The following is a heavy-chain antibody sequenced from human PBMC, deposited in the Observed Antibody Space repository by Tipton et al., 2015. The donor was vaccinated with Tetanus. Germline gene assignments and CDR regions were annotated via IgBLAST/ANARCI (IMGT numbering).Heavy chain of an antibody. CDR3: ARWGDASGSTNLYAFDI. CDR2: TYYRSKWYN. D-gene: IGHD3-10*01. J-gene: IGHJ3*02. V-gene: IGHV6-1*01. Sequence: PGLVKPSQTLSLTCAISGDSVSSNSAAWNWIRQSPSRGLEWLGRTYYRSKWYNDYAVSVKSRITINPDTSKNQFSLKMSSVTAADTAVYYCARWGDASGSTNLYAFDIWGQGTMVSVSS. CDR1: GDSVSSNSAA.